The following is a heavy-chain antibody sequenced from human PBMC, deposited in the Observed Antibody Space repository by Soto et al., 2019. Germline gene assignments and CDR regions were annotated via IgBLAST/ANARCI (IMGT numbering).Heavy chain of an antibody. J-gene: IGHJ4*02. Sequence: GGSLRLSCAASGFNFSSYGMHWVRQAPGKGLEWVAVIWYDGSNKYYADSVKGRFTISRDNSKNTLYLQMNSLRAEDTAVYYCARDGDFSSSWYSTAPLFDYWGQGTLVTVSS. CDR2: IWYDGSNK. D-gene: IGHD6-13*01. V-gene: IGHV3-33*01. CDR1: GFNFSSYG. CDR3: ARDGDFSSSWYSTAPLFDY.